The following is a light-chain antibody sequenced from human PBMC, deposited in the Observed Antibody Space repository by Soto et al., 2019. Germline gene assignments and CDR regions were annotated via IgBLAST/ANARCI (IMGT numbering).Light chain of an antibody. CDR3: QKYDNLLLS. CDR2: DAS. CDR1: HDISNY. V-gene: IGKV1-33*01. Sequence: DIQMTQSPSSLSASLGDSVTITCQASHDISNYLNWYQHKPGKAPKLLIYDASNLEAGVPSRFSGSGSGTDFVLTISSLQPADIATYYCQKYDNLLLSFGGGTKVEI. J-gene: IGKJ4*01.